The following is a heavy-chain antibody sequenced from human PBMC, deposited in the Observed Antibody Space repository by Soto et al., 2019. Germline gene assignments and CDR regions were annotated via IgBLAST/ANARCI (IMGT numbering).Heavy chain of an antibody. J-gene: IGHJ4*02. CDR2: IWYDGSNK. D-gene: IGHD1-26*01. V-gene: IGHV3-33*01. CDR3: AREGGSSGSYYFDY. CDR1: GFTFSSYG. Sequence: QVQLVESGGGVVQPGRSLRLSCAASGFTFSSYGMHWVRQAPGKGLEWVAVIWYDGSNKYYADSVKGRFIISRDNSKNTLYLQMNSLRAEDTAVYYCAREGGSSGSYYFDYWGQGTLVTVSS.